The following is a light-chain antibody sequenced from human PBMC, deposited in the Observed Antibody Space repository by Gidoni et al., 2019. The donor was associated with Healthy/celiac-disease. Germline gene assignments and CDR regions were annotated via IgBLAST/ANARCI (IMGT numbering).Light chain of an antibody. J-gene: IGLJ2*01. CDR2: RNN. CDR3: AAWDDSLSGVV. V-gene: IGLV1-47*01. Sequence: QSVLTQPPSASGTPGQRVTISCSGSSSNIGSNYVYWYQQLPGTAPKLLIYRNNQRPPGVPDRFSGSKSGTSASLAISGRRSEDEADYDCAAWDDSLSGVVFGGGTKLTVL. CDR1: SSNIGSNY.